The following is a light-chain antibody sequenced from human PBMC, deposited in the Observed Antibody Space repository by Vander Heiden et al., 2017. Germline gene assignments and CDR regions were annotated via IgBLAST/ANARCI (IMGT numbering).Light chain of an antibody. CDR2: GAT. Sequence: QSVLTQPPSVSGAPGQRITISCTGNRSNIGAGFDLHWYQQPPGAAPKLLMYGATNRPSGGPDRFSGSKPGASASLAITGLQADDEADYYCQSYDDGLSTYVFGSGTKVTVL. V-gene: IGLV1-40*01. CDR1: RSNIGAGFD. J-gene: IGLJ1*01. CDR3: QSYDDGLSTYV.